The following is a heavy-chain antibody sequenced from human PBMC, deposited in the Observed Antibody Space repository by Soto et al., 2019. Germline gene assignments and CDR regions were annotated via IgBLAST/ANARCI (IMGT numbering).Heavy chain of an antibody. CDR3: ARDREVTGAYYYGLDV. Sequence: ASLKVSCKVSGGTFKTYAISWVRQAPGQGLEWMGGVIPIFGTANYAQMFQGRVTITADESTSTAYMELSSLRFDDTAVYYCARDREVTGAYYYGLDVWGQGTTVTVSS. D-gene: IGHD3-9*01. J-gene: IGHJ6*02. CDR2: VIPIFGTA. V-gene: IGHV1-69*13. CDR1: GGTFKTYA.